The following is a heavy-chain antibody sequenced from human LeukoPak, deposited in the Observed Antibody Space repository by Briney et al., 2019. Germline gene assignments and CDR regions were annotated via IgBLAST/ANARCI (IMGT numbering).Heavy chain of an antibody. Sequence: KPSETLSLTCTVSGGSISSGGYYWSWIRQHPGKGLEWIGYVYYSRSTYYNPSLKSRVTISVDTSKNQFSLKLSSVTAADTAVYYCARDVGSSPTDNWFDPWGQGTLVTVSS. CDR1: GGSISSGGYY. J-gene: IGHJ5*02. D-gene: IGHD6-6*01. CDR2: VYYSRST. CDR3: ARDVGSSPTDNWFDP. V-gene: IGHV4-31*03.